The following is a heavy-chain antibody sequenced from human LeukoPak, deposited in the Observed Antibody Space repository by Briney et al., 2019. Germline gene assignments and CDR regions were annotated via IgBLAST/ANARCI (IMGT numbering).Heavy chain of an antibody. D-gene: IGHD1-1*01. CDR2: IGTAGDT. J-gene: IGHJ4*02. CDR1: GFTFSDYD. V-gene: IGHV3-13*01. Sequence: GGSVRLSCAASGFTFSDYDMHWVRQATGKGLEWVSAIGTAGDTYYTGSVMGRFTISRENAKNSLYLQMNSLRAGDTAVYYSARVAKERVGGVYYFDYWGQGTLVTVSS. CDR3: ARVAKERVGGVYYFDY.